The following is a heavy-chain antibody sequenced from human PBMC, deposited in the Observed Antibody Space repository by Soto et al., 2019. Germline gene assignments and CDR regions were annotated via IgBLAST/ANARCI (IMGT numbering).Heavy chain of an antibody. CDR1: GGSISSGGYY. J-gene: IGHJ6*03. V-gene: IGHV4-31*03. Sequence: QVQLQESGPGLVKPSQTLSLTCTVSGGSISSGGYYWSWIRQHPGKGLEWIGYIYYSGSTYYNPPLKTRLTLTLDTSKNQSSLKLSSVTAADTAVYYCARVTVANSMDVWGKGTTVTVSS. D-gene: IGHD4-4*01. CDR2: IYYSGST. CDR3: ARVTVANSMDV.